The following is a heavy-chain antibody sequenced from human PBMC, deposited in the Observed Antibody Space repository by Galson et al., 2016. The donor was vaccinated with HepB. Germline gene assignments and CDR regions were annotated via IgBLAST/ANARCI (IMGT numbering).Heavy chain of an antibody. CDR2: IHDSGSA. V-gene: IGHV4-59*01. D-gene: IGHD5-12*01. Sequence: LSLTCTVSGGSISDYYWSWIRQSPGKGLEWIAYIHDSGSATHNPSLRGRDTISMDRSKNEFSLRLTSVTAADTAVYYCARDQSYSSGYQSFDSWGQGILVTVSS. CDR1: GGSISDYY. CDR3: ARDQSYSSGYQSFDS. J-gene: IGHJ4*02.